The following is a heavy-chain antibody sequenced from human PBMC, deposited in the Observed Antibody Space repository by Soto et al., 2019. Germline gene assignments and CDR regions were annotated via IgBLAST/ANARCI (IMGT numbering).Heavy chain of an antibody. V-gene: IGHV3-48*01. CDR2: ISASTTSI. J-gene: IGHJ4*02. CDR1: VCTCRRFS. Sequence: EGSLRLSDTASVCTCRRFSMNWVRQAPGKGLDWISYISASTTSIYYADSVQGRFTISRDNAKNSLFLQMNSLRAEDSDIYFCVRGNYEKSIDYWGQGP. D-gene: IGHD3-16*01. CDR3: VRGNYEKSIDY.